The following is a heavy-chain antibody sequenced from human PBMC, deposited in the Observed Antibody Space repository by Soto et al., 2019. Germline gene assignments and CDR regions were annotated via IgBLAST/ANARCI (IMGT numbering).Heavy chain of an antibody. Sequence: QVQVVESGGGLVKPGGSLRLSCAASGFPFADYYMSWIRQAPGKGLEWLSNINSNCGTKHYADSVRGRFTISRDNAKKSLYLEMNNLRAEDTAVYYCARDLGGGRYWGRGTLVTVSS. CDR3: ARDLGGGRY. V-gene: IGHV3-11*01. D-gene: IGHD3-16*01. J-gene: IGHJ4*02. CDR1: GFPFADYY. CDR2: INSNCGTK.